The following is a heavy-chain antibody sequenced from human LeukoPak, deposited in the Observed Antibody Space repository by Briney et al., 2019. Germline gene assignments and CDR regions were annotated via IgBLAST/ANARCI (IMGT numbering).Heavy chain of an antibody. D-gene: IGHD6-13*01. J-gene: IGHJ3*02. CDR3: SRDGSGSSWSAFDI. CDR1: GFTLSYNG. CDR2: IRKKANSYTT. V-gene: IGHV3-72*01. Sequence: GGSLRLSCAASGFTLSYNGMHWVRQAPGKGLEWVGRIRKKANSYTTEYAASVKGRFTISRDDSKNSLYLQMNSLKTEDTAVYYCSRDGSGSSWSAFDIWGQGTRVTVSS.